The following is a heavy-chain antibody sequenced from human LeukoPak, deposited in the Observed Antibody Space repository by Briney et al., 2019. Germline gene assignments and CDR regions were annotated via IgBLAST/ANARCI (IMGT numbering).Heavy chain of an antibody. CDR2: IWYDGSNK. V-gene: IGHV3-33*06. D-gene: IGHD1-26*01. CDR3: AKGSLVGATTPFDY. Sequence: PGRSLRLSCAASGFTFSSYGMHWVRQAPGKGLERVAVIWYDGSNKYYADSVKGRFTISRDNSKNTLYLQMNSLRPEDTAVYYCAKGSLVGATTPFDYWGQGTLVTVSS. CDR1: GFTFSSYG. J-gene: IGHJ4*02.